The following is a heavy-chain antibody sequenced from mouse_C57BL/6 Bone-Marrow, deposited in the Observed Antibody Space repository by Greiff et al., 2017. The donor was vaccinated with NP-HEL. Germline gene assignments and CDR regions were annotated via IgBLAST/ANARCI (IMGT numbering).Heavy chain of an antibody. J-gene: IGHJ4*01. V-gene: IGHV5-6*01. CDR1: GFTFSSYG. CDR3: ARHSFTTVVAFYAMDY. Sequence: EVQGVESGGDLAKPGGSLKLSCAASGFTFSSYGMSWVRQTPDKRLEWVATISSGGSYTYYPDSVKGRFTISRDNAKNTLYLQMSSLKSEDTAMYYCARHSFTTVVAFYAMDYWGQGTSVTVSS. D-gene: IGHD1-1*01. CDR2: ISSGGSYT.